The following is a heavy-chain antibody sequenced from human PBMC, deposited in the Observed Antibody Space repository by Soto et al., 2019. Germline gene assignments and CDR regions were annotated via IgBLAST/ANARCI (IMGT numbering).Heavy chain of an antibody. D-gene: IGHD4-4*01. Sequence: ASVKVSCKASGYTFTSYDINWVRQATGQGLEWMGWMNPNSGNTGYAQKFQGRVTMTRNTSISTAYMELSSLRSEDTAVYYCARGGFYNSNLFYYYYMDGWGKGTTVTDSS. CDR3: ARGGFYNSNLFYYYYMDG. CDR1: GYTFTSYD. V-gene: IGHV1-8*01. J-gene: IGHJ6*03. CDR2: MNPNSGNT.